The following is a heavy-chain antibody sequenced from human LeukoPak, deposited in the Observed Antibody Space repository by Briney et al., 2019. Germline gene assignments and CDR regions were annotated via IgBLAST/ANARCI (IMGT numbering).Heavy chain of an antibody. D-gene: IGHD3-10*01. CDR1: GGSFSGYY. Sequence: SETLSLTCAVYGGSFSGYYWSWIRQPPGKGREWIGEINHSGSTNYNPSLKSRVTISVDTSKNQFSLKLISVTAADTAVYYCARGYYYGSGRPYYYYYGVDVWGKGTTVTVSS. CDR3: ARGYYYGSGRPYYYYYGVDV. J-gene: IGHJ6*04. V-gene: IGHV4-34*01. CDR2: INHSGST.